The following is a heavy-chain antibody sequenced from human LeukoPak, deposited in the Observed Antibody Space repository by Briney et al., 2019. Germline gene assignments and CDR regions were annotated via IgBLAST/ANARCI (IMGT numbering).Heavy chain of an antibody. Sequence: SESLSLTCTVSGGSISSSIYYWGWVRQPPGKGLEWIGNIYYGGSTYYNPSLKSRVTISVDTSKNQFSLKLSSVTAADTAVYYRARLGIAVAGIRWFDPWGQGTLVTVSS. V-gene: IGHV4-39*01. D-gene: IGHD6-19*01. CDR1: GGSISSSIYY. CDR2: IYYGGST. J-gene: IGHJ5*02. CDR3: ARLGIAVAGIRWFDP.